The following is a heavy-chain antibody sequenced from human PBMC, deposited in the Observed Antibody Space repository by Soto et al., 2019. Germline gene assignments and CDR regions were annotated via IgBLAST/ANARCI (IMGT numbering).Heavy chain of an antibody. CDR1: GISVTANY. CDR2: IYSGGST. D-gene: IGHD5-12*01. J-gene: IGHJ4*02. Sequence: EVQVVESGGGLIQPGGSLRLSCEVSGISVTANYMSWVRQAPGKGLEWVSVIYSGGSTYYIDSVKGRFSISRDISKNTLYLQMNSPRAEDTAVYYCHGYGYWGQGTLVTVSS. V-gene: IGHV3-53*01. CDR3: HGYGY.